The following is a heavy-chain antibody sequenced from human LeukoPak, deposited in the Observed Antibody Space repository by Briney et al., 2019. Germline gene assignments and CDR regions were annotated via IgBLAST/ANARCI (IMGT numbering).Heavy chain of an antibody. V-gene: IGHV3-74*01. Sequence: GGSLRLSCAASGFTFSSYWMHWVRQAPGEGLVWVSRINSDGNSTNYADSVKGRFTISRDNAKNTLYLQMNSLRAEDTAVYFCARVLDGSGSRSFDYWGQGTLVTVSS. CDR2: INSDGNST. D-gene: IGHD3-10*01. CDR1: GFTFSSYW. CDR3: ARVLDGSGSRSFDY. J-gene: IGHJ4*02.